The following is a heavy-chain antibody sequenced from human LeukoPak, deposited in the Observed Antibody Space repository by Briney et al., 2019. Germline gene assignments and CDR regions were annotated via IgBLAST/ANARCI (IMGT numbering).Heavy chain of an antibody. V-gene: IGHV1-24*01. CDR2: FDPEDGET. Sequence: ASVKVSCKVSGYTLTELSMHWVRQAPGKGLEWMGGFDPEDGETIYAQKFQGRVTMTRNTSISTAYMELSSLRSEDTAVYYCARHMQDDFWSGYRYYGMDVWGQGTTVTVSS. J-gene: IGHJ6*02. D-gene: IGHD3-3*01. CDR1: GYTLTELS. CDR3: ARHMQDDFWSGYRYYGMDV.